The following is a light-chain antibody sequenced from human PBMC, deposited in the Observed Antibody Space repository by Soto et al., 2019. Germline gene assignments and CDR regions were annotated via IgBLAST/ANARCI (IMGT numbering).Light chain of an antibody. CDR2: GVS. CDR3: CSYAGSSHVV. CDR1: NSDVGGYNY. Sequence: QSALTQPASVSGSPGQSITISCTGSNSDVGGYNYVSWYQHHPGKAPRLMIYGVSNRPSGVSDRFSGSKSGNTASMTISGLQADDEADYYCCSYAGSSHVVFGGGTKLTVL. V-gene: IGLV2-14*01. J-gene: IGLJ2*01.